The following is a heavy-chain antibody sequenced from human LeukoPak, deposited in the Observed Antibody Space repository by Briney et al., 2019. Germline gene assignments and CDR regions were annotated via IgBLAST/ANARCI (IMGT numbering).Heavy chain of an antibody. CDR1: GYTFTSYY. CDR2: INPSGGST. V-gene: IGHV1-46*01. CDR3: ARDNYGDYVFDY. D-gene: IGHD4-17*01. J-gene: IGHJ4*02. Sequence: GASVKVSCKASGYTFTSYYMHWVRQAPGQGLEWMGIINPSGGSTSYAQKFQDRVTMTRDMSTSTVYMELSSLRSEDTAVYYCARDNYGDYVFDYWGQGTLVTVSS.